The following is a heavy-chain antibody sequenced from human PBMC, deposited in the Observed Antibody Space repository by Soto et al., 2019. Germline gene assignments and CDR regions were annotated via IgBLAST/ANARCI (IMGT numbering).Heavy chain of an antibody. CDR3: AKRTIGGSYDY. CDR2: ISGSGVST. J-gene: IGHJ4*02. D-gene: IGHD5-18*01. Sequence: EVQLLESGGGLVQPGGSLRLSCAASGFTFSSYAMSWVRQAPGKGLEWVSAISGSGVSTYYADSVKGRFTISRDNSKNPLYLKMNSLRAEDTAVYYCAKRTIGGSYDYWGQGTLVTVSS. CDR1: GFTFSSYA. V-gene: IGHV3-23*01.